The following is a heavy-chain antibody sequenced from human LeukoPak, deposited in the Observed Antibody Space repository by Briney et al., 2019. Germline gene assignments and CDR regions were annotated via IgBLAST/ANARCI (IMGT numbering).Heavy chain of an antibody. CDR2: IIPIFGTA. D-gene: IGHD5-18*01. CDR3: ARDPGRGYEDYYYGMDV. Sequence: SVKVSCKASGGTFSSYTISWVRQAPGQEVEWMGGIIPIFGTANYAQKFQGRVTITADESTSTAYMELSSLRSEDTAVYYCARDPGRGYEDYYYGMDVWGQGTTVTVSS. CDR1: GGTFSSYT. V-gene: IGHV1-69*01. J-gene: IGHJ6*02.